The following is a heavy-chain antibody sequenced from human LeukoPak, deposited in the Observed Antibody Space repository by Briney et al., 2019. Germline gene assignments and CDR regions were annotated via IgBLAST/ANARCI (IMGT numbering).Heavy chain of an antibody. CDR1: TFTFSTYW. V-gene: IGHV3-7*01. J-gene: IGHJ4*02. Sequence: GGSLRLSCAASTFTFSTYWMTWIRQAPGKGPEFVANINQDGSVKNYVDSVKGRFTISRDNAKNSLYLQMNSLRADDTAVYYCARDPGSSSFDYWGQGTLVTVSS. CDR3: ARDPGSSSFDY. D-gene: IGHD6-13*01. CDR2: INQDGSVK.